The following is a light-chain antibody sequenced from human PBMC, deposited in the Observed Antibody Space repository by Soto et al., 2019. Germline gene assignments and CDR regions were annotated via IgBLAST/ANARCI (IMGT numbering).Light chain of an antibody. V-gene: IGKV1-5*01. CDR2: DAS. Sequence: DIQMTKYNSTLSASVGDRVTITCRARQSISSWLAWYQQQPRNAPTLLLYDASTLESGVPSRFSSSGSGTEFTLTISTLQPDDFATYYCQQYNTSPAAFGQGAIVDIK. CDR1: QSISSW. J-gene: IGKJ1*01. CDR3: QQYNTSPAA.